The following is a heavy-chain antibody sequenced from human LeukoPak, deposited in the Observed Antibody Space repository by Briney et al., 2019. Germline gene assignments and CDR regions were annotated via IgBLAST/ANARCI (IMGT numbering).Heavy chain of an antibody. CDR2: INPNSGGT. D-gene: IGHD2-2*01. CDR3: ASADIVVVPAVRRFDP. Sequence: GASVKVSCKAPGYTFTGYYMHWVRQAPGQGLEWMGWINPNSGGTNYAQKFQGRVTMTRDTSISTAYMELSRLRSDDTAVYYCASADIVVVPAVRRFDPWGQGTLVTLSS. CDR1: GYTFTGYY. J-gene: IGHJ5*02. V-gene: IGHV1-2*02.